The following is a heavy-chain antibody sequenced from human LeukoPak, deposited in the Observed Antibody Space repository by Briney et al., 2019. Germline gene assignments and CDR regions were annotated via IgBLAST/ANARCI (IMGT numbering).Heavy chain of an antibody. Sequence: GGSLRLSCAASGFTFSSYSMNWVRQAPGKGLEWVSYISSSSSTTYYADSVKGRSTISRDNAKNSLYLQMNSLRAEDTAVYYCARSSRGRGYDFSKYYFDYWGQGTLVTVSS. D-gene: IGHD3-3*01. V-gene: IGHV3-48*01. J-gene: IGHJ4*02. CDR3: ARSSRGRGYDFSKYYFDY. CDR1: GFTFSSYS. CDR2: ISSSSSTT.